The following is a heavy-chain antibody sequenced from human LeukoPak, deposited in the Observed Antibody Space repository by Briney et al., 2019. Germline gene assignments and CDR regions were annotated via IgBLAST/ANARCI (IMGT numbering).Heavy chain of an antibody. D-gene: IGHD1-20*01. CDR2: INHSGST. J-gene: IGHJ4*02. CDR3: ARRYNWNPDFDY. CDR1: GGSFSGYY. V-gene: IGHV4-34*01. Sequence: PSETLSLTCAVYGGSFSGYYWSWIRQPPGKGLEWIGEINHSGSTNYNPSLKSRVTISVDTSKNQFSLKLSSVTAADTAVYYCARRYNWNPDFDYWGQGTLVTVSS.